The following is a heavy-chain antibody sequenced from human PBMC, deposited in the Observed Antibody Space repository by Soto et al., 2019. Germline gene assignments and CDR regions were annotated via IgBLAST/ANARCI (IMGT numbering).Heavy chain of an antibody. CDR2: IIPIFGTA. J-gene: IGHJ6*02. CDR1: GGTFSSYA. V-gene: IGHV1-69*13. Sequence: SVKVSCKASGGTFSSYAISCVRQAPGQGLEWMGGIIPIFGTANYAQKFQGRVTITADESTSAAYMELNSLRAGDTAVYYCARSPPGGYHYYYGIDVWGQGTTVTVSS. D-gene: IGHD3-22*01. CDR3: ARSPPGGYHYYYGIDV.